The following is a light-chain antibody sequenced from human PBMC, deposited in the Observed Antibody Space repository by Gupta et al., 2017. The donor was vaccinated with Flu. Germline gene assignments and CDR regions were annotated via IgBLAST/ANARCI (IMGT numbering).Light chain of an antibody. J-gene: IGLJ2*01. CDR2: EVS. CDR3: CSFGYTRA. CDR1: NSDVGRYNY. Sequence: SALTQPASVSGSPGPSITISCTGTNSDVGRYNYVSWYQHHPGKAPKLVIFEVSNRPSGVSNRFSGSKSGNTASLTISGLQLEDEADYYCCSFGYTRAFGGGTKLTVL. V-gene: IGLV2-14*01.